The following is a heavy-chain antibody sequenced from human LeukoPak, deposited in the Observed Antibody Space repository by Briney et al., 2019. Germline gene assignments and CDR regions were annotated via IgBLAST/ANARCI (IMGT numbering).Heavy chain of an antibody. CDR2: INHSGST. CDR3: ARAFGIAGRVSFDY. CDR1: GGSFSGFY. V-gene: IGHV4-34*01. J-gene: IGHJ4*02. D-gene: IGHD6-6*01. Sequence: SETLSLTCAVYGGSFSGFYWSWIRQPPGKGLEWIGEINHSGSTNYNPSLKSRVTISVDTSKNQFSLKLSSVTATDTAVYYCARAFGIAGRVSFDYWGQGTLVTVSS.